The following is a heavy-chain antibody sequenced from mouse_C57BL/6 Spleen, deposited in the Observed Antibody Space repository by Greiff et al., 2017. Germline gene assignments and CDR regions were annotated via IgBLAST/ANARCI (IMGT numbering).Heavy chain of an antibody. Sequence: QVQLQQPGAELVRPGTSVKLSCKASGYTFTSYWMHWVKQRPGQGLEWIGVIDPSDSYTNYNQKFKGKATLTVDTSSSTAYMQLSSLTSEDSAVYYCARSIYYGYDEEDYYAMDYWGQGTSVTVSS. CDR1: GYTFTSYW. V-gene: IGHV1-59*01. CDR3: ARSIYYGYDEEDYYAMDY. J-gene: IGHJ4*01. CDR2: IDPSDSYT. D-gene: IGHD2-2*01.